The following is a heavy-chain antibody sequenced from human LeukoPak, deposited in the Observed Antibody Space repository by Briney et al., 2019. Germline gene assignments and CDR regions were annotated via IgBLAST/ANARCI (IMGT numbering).Heavy chain of an antibody. CDR3: ARDEVRGIGYCGSTSCPRDY. V-gene: IGHV1-69*04. J-gene: IGHJ4*02. CDR2: IIPIFGIA. Sequence: SVKVSCKASGGTFSSYAISWVRQAPGQGLEWMGRIIPIFGIANYAQKFQGRVTITADKSTSTAYMELSSLRSEDTAVYYCARDEVRGIGYCGSTSCPRDYWGQGTLVTVSS. CDR1: GGTFSSYA. D-gene: IGHD2-2*01.